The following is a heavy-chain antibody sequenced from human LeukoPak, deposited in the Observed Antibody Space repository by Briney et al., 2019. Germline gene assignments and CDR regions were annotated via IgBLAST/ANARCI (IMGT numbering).Heavy chain of an antibody. J-gene: IGHJ6*03. Sequence: ASVKVSCKASGYTFTSYYMHWVRQAPGQGLEWMGIINPSGGSTSYAQKFQGRVTMTRDTSISTAYMELSRLRSDDTAVYYCARGHGIQLWLRYYYYYMDVWGKGTTVTISS. CDR2: INPSGGST. V-gene: IGHV1-46*01. D-gene: IGHD5-18*01. CDR1: GYTFTSYY. CDR3: ARGHGIQLWLRYYYYYMDV.